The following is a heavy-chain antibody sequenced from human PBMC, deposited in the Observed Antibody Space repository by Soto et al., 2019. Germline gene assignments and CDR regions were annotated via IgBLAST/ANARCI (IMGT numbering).Heavy chain of an antibody. D-gene: IGHD3-22*01. CDR3: ARLDYYDSSGIPNWFDP. V-gene: IGHV4-39*01. Sequence: QLQLQESGPGLVKPSETLSLTCTVSGGSISSSSYYWGWIRQPPGKGLEWIGSIYYSGSTYYNPSRKSRVTISVDTSKNQFSLKLSSVTAADTAVYYCARLDYYDSSGIPNWFDPWGQGTLVTVSS. J-gene: IGHJ5*02. CDR2: IYYSGST. CDR1: GGSISSSSYY.